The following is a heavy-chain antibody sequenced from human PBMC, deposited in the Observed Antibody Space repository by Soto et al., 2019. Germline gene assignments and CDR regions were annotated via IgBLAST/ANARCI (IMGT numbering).Heavy chain of an antibody. J-gene: IGHJ4*02. CDR3: ARGEERVDMPSGY. CDR1: GGSISSYY. D-gene: IGHD3-16*01. V-gene: IGHV4-59*01. Sequence: QVQLQESGPGLVKPSETLSLTCTVSGGSISSYYWSWIRQPPGKGLEWIGYIYYSGSTNYNPYLKSRVTISVDTAKNQFSLKLSSVTAAETAVYYCARGEERVDMPSGYWGQGTLVTVSS. CDR2: IYYSGST.